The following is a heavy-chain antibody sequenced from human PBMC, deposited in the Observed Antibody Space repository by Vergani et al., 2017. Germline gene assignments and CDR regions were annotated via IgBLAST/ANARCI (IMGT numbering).Heavy chain of an antibody. CDR2: ISGSGGST. CDR3: AKDHRGGSTTVTMLDY. D-gene: IGHD4-17*01. J-gene: IGHJ4*02. V-gene: IGHV3-23*04. CDR1: GFTFSSYA. Sequence: EVQLVESGGGLVQPGRSLRLSCAASGFTFSSYAMSWVRQAPGKGLEWVSDISGSGGSTYYADSVKGRFTLSRDHSKNTLYLQMNSLSAEDTAVYYCAKDHRGGSTTVTMLDYWGQGTLVTVSS.